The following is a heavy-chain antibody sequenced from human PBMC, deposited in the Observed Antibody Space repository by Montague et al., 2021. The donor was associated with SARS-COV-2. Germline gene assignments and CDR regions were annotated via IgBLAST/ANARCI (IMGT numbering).Heavy chain of an antibody. CDR2: IYSSGST. Sequence: TRSLTCSVSGGSINTGGYYWNWIRQSAGKGLEWIGRIYSSGSTNSRPSLKSRVTISLDTSKNQFSLWLSSVTAADTAVCYCARDPGYTSFTRWYFDLWGPGTLVTVSS. CDR3: ARDPGYTSFTRWYFDL. CDR1: GGSINTGGYY. J-gene: IGHJ2*01. D-gene: IGHD5-18*01. V-gene: IGHV4-61*02.